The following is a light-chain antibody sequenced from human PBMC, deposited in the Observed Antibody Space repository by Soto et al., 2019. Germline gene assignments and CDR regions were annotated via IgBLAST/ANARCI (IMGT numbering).Light chain of an antibody. CDR3: QHRMNWPLT. CDR2: DAS. CDR1: QTVSSY. Sequence: IRVKKSAATLSLYPGERATLSCTASQTVSSYLLWYKQKPGQAPRLLIYDASNRATGVPAWFTGSGSETEVTLTISSLEPEDFAVYYCQHRMNWPLTFGQGTRLEI. V-gene: IGKV3-11*01. J-gene: IGKJ5*01.